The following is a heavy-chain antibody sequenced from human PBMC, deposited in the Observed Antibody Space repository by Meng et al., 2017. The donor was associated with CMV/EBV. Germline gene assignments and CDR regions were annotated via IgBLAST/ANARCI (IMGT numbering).Heavy chain of an antibody. V-gene: IGHV1-69*12. D-gene: IGHD1-7*01. Sequence: QVQVVQSGAEVKEPGSSVKFSCKASGGTFSSYAISWVRQAPGQGLEWMGGIIPIFGTANYAQKFQGRVTITADESTSTAYMELSSLRSEDTAVYYCARGSGAGTTWSYFDYWGQGTLVTVSS. J-gene: IGHJ4*02. CDR3: ARGSGAGTTWSYFDY. CDR2: IIPIFGTA. CDR1: GGTFSSYA.